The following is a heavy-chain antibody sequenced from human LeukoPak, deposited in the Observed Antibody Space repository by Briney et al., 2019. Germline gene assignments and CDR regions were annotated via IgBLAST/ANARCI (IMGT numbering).Heavy chain of an antibody. CDR1: SGSISSYY. CDR2: FYYSGST. V-gene: IGHV4-59*01. D-gene: IGHD6-19*01. J-gene: IGHJ1*01. CDR3: ASSSGWSPEYFPH. Sequence: PSETLSLTCTVSSGSISSYYWSWIRQPPGKGLEWIGYFYYSGSTNYNPSLKSRVTISVDTSKNQFSLKLRSVAAADTAVYYCASSSGWSPEYFPHWGQGTLVTVSS.